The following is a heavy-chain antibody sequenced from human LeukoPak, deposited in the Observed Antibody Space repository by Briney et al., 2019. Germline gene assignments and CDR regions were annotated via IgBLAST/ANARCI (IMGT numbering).Heavy chain of an antibody. CDR3: ARRGYTTSGSHWFDP. D-gene: IGHD5-12*01. V-gene: IGHV4-59*08. CDR2: IFYSGST. Sequence: PSETLSLTCSVSGGSISSYYWSWIRQPPGKGLEWIGYIFYSGSTIYNPSLRSRVTISVDTSRNQLSLKLTSVTAADTAVYYCARRGYTTSGSHWFDPWGQGTLVTVSS. J-gene: IGHJ5*02. CDR1: GGSISSYY.